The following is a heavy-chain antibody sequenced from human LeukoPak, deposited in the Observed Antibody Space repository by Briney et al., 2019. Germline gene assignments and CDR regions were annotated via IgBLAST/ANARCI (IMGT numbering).Heavy chain of an antibody. V-gene: IGHV3-21*01. J-gene: IGHJ4*02. Sequence: GGSLRLSCAASGFTFSSYSMNWVRQAPGKGLEWVSSISSSSSYIYYADSVKGRFTISRDNAKNSLYLQMNSLRAEDTAVYYCARYLDCSSTSCHHEFDYWGQGTLVTVSS. CDR2: ISSSSSYI. CDR1: GFTFSSYS. CDR3: ARYLDCSSTSCHHEFDY. D-gene: IGHD2-2*01.